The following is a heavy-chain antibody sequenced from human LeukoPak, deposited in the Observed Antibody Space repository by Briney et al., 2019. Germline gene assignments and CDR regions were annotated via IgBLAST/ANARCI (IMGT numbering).Heavy chain of an antibody. CDR2: ISSSSSYI. Sequence: GGSLRLSCAASGFTFSSYSMNWVRQAPGKGLEWVSSISSSSSYIYYADSVKGRFTISRDNAKNTLYLQMNSLRAEDTAVYYCARDLFSYSSWGYYFDYWGQGTLVTVSS. J-gene: IGHJ4*02. CDR3: ARDLFSYSSWGYYFDY. D-gene: IGHD6-13*01. CDR1: GFTFSSYS. V-gene: IGHV3-21*01.